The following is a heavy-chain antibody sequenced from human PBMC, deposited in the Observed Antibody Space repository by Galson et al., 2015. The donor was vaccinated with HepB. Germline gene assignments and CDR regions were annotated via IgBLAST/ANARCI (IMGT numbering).Heavy chain of an antibody. CDR2: ISAYNGNT. Sequence: SVKVSCKASGYTFTSYGISWVRQAPGQGLEWMGWISAYNGNTNYAQKLQGRVTMTTDTSTSTAYMELRSLRSDDTAVYYCARDQGSQWLVLFRGRPEENYYYYGMDVWGQGTTVTVSS. CDR1: GYTFTSYG. V-gene: IGHV1-18*04. D-gene: IGHD6-19*01. J-gene: IGHJ6*02. CDR3: ARDQGSQWLVLFRGRPEENYYYYGMDV.